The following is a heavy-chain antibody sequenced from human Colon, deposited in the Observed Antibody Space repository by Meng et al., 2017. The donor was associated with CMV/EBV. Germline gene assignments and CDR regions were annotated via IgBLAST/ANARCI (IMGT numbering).Heavy chain of an antibody. D-gene: IGHD5-24*01. V-gene: IGHV3-21*01. CDR3: AKADQKEMATTPDAFDT. J-gene: IGHJ3*02. Sequence: GESLKISCAASGFAVSSYSMNWVRQAPGKGLEWVSSISSSSSYIYYADSVKGRFTISRDNANNSLFLQKNSLRAEDTAVYYWAKADQKEMATTPDAFDTWGQGTMVTVSS. CDR1: GFAVSSYS. CDR2: ISSSSSYI.